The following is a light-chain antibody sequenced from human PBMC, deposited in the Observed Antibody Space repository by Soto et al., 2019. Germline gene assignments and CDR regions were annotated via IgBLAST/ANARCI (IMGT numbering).Light chain of an antibody. J-gene: IGLJ3*02. CDR3: CSYAGSGTLV. Sequence: QSVLTQPASVSGSPGQSITISCTGTSSDVGNYNLVSWYQQHPGKAPKLMIYEGTKRPSGVSNRFSGSKSGNTASLTISGLQAEDEADHYCCSYAGSGTLVFGGGTKLTVL. V-gene: IGLV2-23*01. CDR2: EGT. CDR1: SSDVGNYNL.